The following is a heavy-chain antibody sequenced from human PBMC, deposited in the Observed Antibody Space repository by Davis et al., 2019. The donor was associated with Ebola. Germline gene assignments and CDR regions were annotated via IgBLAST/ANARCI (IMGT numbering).Heavy chain of an antibody. CDR1: GFTFSDYY. V-gene: IGHV3-11*04. CDR2: ISSSGSTI. J-gene: IGHJ4*02. Sequence: GESLKISCAASGFTFSDYYMSWIRQAPGKGLEWVSYISSSGSTIYYADSVKGRFTISRDSAKNSLYLKMNSLRAEDTAVYYCARRGASGWSPFDYWGQGTLVTVSS. D-gene: IGHD3-3*01. CDR3: ARRGASGWSPFDY.